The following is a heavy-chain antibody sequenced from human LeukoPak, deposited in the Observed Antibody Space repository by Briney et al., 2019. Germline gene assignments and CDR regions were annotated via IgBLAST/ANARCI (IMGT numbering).Heavy chain of an antibody. CDR2: IYYSGST. Sequence: SETLSLTCTVSGGSISSGGYYWSWIRQHPGKGLEWIGYIYYSGSTYHNPSLKSRVTISVDTSKNQFSLKLSSVTAADTAVYYCAGDPYDYYYGMDVWGQRTTVTVSS. CDR1: GGSISSGGYY. V-gene: IGHV4-31*03. J-gene: IGHJ6*02. CDR3: AGDPYDYYYGMDV.